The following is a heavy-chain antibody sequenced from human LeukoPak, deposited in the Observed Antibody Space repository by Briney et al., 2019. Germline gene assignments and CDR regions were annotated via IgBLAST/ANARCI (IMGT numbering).Heavy chain of an antibody. Sequence: SETLSLTCTVSGGSISSSSYYWGWLRQPPGKGLEWIGSIYYSGSTYYNPSLKSRVTISVDTSKNQFSLKLSSVTAADTAVYYCASQVWNRFDYWGQGTLVTVSS. D-gene: IGHD1-1*01. CDR2: IYYSGST. CDR3: ASQVWNRFDY. CDR1: GGSISSSSYY. J-gene: IGHJ4*02. V-gene: IGHV4-39*01.